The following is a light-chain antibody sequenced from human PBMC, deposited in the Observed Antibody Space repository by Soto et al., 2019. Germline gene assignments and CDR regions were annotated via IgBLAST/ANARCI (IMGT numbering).Light chain of an antibody. CDR2: GVS. Sequence: EILMTQSPATLSVSPGERVTLSCRASQSVSRNLAWYQQKPGQAPKLLIYGVSTRATGIPARISGSGSETQFTLTISTLQSEDFGFYYCQQYNKWPLTFGGGTKVYIK. V-gene: IGKV3-15*01. CDR1: QSVSRN. J-gene: IGKJ4*01. CDR3: QQYNKWPLT.